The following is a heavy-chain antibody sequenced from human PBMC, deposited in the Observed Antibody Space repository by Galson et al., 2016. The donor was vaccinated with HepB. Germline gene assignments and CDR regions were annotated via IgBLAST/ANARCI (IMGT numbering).Heavy chain of an antibody. V-gene: IGHV3-23*01. D-gene: IGHD6-13*01. CDR2: ISDSGGNT. J-gene: IGHJ1*01. CDR1: GFTLSNSA. Sequence: SLRLSCAASGFTLSNSAMSWVRQAPGKGLEWVSAISDSGGNTYYADSVKGRFTISRDNSKNTLYLQMNSLGAEDTAIYYCAVRYSSIWYFQHWGRGTLVSVS. CDR3: AVRYSSIWYFQH.